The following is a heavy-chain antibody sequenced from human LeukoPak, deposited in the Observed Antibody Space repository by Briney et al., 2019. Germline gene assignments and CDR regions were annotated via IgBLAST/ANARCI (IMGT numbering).Heavy chain of an antibody. D-gene: IGHD3-22*01. J-gene: IGHJ4*02. CDR1: GYTFTGYY. Sequence: ASVKVSCKASGYTFTGYYMHWVRQAPGQGLEWMGWINPNSGGTNYAQKFQGRVTMTRDTSISTAYMERSRLRSDDTAVYYCARDRDDSSGYYRETLFDYWGQGTLVTVSS. V-gene: IGHV1-2*02. CDR3: ARDRDDSSGYYRETLFDY. CDR2: INPNSGGT.